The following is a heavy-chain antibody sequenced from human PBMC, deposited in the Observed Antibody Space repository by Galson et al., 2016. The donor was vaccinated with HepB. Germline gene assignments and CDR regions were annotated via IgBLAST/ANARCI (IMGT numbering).Heavy chain of an antibody. CDR1: GFNFRSYE. CDR3: ARDPGFAAAAHAFDL. Sequence: SLRLSCAASGFNFRSYEMTWVRQAPGKGLEWVANVLFDGSQNHYLDSVKGRFTISRDNAKNSWYLQMSNLGVEDTAVYYCARDPGFAAAAHAFDLWGQGTTVTVSS. J-gene: IGHJ3*01. V-gene: IGHV3-7*04. CDR2: VLFDGSQN. D-gene: IGHD6-13*01.